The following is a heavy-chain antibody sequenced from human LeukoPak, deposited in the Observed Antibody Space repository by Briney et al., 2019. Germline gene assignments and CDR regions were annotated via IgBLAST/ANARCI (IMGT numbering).Heavy chain of an antibody. CDR2: IYHSGST. J-gene: IGHJ5*02. CDR3: ARQGRDLLWFGELVSWFDP. D-gene: IGHD3-10*01. Sequence: SQTLSLTCTVSGGSISSGGYYWSWIRQPPGKGLEWIGYIYHSGSTYYNPSLKSRVTISVDRSKNQFSLKLSSVTAADTAVYYCARQGRDLLWFGELVSWFDPWGQGTLVTVSS. V-gene: IGHV4-30-2*01. CDR1: GGSISSGGYY.